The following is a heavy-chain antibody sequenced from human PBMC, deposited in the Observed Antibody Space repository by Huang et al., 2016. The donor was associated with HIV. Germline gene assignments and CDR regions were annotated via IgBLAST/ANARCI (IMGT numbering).Heavy chain of an antibody. CDR1: GFTFSDYY. V-gene: IGHV3-11*04. J-gene: IGHJ4*02. D-gene: IGHD6-19*01. CDR2: ISSSGSTI. Sequence: AASGFTFSDYYMSWIRQAPGKGLEWVSYISSSGSTIYYADWGKGRFTISRDNAKNSLYLQMNSLRAEDTAVYYCARWHLVAGFDYWGQGTLVTVSS. CDR3: ARWHLVAGFDY.